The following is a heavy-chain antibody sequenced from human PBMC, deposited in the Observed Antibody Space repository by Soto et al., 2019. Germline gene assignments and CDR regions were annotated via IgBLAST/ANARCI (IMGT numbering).Heavy chain of an antibody. J-gene: IGHJ5*02. CDR3: ARDRLAPIAAAGTGWFDP. D-gene: IGHD6-13*01. CDR1: GGSISSYY. Sequence: SETLSLTCTVSGGSISSYYWSWIRQPPGKGLEWIGYIYYSGSTNYNPSLKSRVTISVDTSKNQFSLKLSSVTAADTAVYYFARDRLAPIAAAGTGWFDPWGQGTLVTVSS. V-gene: IGHV4-59*01. CDR2: IYYSGST.